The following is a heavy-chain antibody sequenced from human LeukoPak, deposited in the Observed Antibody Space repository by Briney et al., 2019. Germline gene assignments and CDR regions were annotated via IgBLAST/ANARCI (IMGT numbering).Heavy chain of an antibody. CDR1: GGSISSNNW. Sequence: PSETLSLTCAVSGGSISSNNWWIWVRQSPEKGLEWIGEIYHDGSTNYNPSLKSRVTISVDTSKNQFSLKLSSVTAADTAVYYCARHSNYDFWSGYYLEYFDYWGQGTLVTVSS. CDR3: ARHSNYDFWSGYYLEYFDY. CDR2: IYHDGST. D-gene: IGHD3-3*01. V-gene: IGHV4-4*02. J-gene: IGHJ4*02.